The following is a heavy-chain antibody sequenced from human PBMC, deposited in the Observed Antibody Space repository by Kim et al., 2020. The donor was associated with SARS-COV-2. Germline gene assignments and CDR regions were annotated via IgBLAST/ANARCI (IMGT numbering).Heavy chain of an antibody. CDR3: AKVLYVWGNYRYPDF. D-gene: IGHD3-16*02. J-gene: IGHJ4*02. CDR1: GFTFSNHG. CDR2: ISYDGSNK. Sequence: GGSLRLSCAASGFTFSNHGMHWVRQAPGKELEWVAVISYDGSNKYYADSVKGRFTISRDNSKNTLYLQMNSLRAEDTAVYYCAKVLYVWGNYRYPDFRGQGTLVTVSS. V-gene: IGHV3-30*18.